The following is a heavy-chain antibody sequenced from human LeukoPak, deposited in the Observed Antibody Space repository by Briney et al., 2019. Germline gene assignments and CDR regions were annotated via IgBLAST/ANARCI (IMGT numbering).Heavy chain of an antibody. D-gene: IGHD6-19*01. Sequence: SETLSLTCTVSGGSISSYYWSWIRQPAGKELEWIGRIYTTGSTNYSPSLKSRVTISADTSKNQFSLKLSSVTAADTAVYYCARSFVGYSSGWNKYYFDYWGQGTLVTVSS. CDR3: ARSFVGYSSGWNKYYFDY. J-gene: IGHJ4*02. CDR2: IYTTGST. CDR1: GGSISSYY. V-gene: IGHV4-4*07.